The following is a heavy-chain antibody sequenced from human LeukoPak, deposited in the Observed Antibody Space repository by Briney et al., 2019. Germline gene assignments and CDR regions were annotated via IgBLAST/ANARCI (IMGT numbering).Heavy chain of an antibody. D-gene: IGHD5-12*01. J-gene: IGHJ4*02. CDR3: ARAGPATTPPDY. V-gene: IGHV1-8*01. Sequence: ASVTVSFKASAYTFTSYDINWVRQATGQGLEWMGWMNPNSGNTGYAQKFQGRVTMTRNTSISTAYMELSSLRSEDTAVYYCARAGPATTPPDYWGQGTLVTVSS. CDR1: AYTFTSYD. CDR2: MNPNSGNT.